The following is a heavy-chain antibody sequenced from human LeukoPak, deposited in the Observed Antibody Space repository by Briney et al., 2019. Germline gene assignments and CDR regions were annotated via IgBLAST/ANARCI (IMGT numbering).Heavy chain of an antibody. Sequence: GGSLRLSCAASGFTFSSYWMTWVRQAPGKGLEWVAKIKQGGSEKYYVASVKAQFPIPRDKAKNPLYLQMNSLGAEDTAVYYCARRGTSSSWAHFDYWGQGTLVTVSS. J-gene: IGHJ4*02. CDR1: GFTFSSYW. CDR2: IKQGGSEK. D-gene: IGHD6-13*01. V-gene: IGHV3-7*05. CDR3: ARRGTSSSWAHFDY.